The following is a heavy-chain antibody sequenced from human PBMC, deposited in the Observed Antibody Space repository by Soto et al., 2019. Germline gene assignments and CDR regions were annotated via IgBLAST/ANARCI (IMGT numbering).Heavy chain of an antibody. CDR2: ISAYNGNT. D-gene: IGHD2-2*01. V-gene: IGHV1-18*01. CDR3: ARVRDCISTSCYEDYYYYGIDV. Sequence: ASVKVSCKASGYTFTSYGISWVRQAPGQGLEWMGWISAYNGNTNYAQKLQGRVTMTTDTSTSTAYMELRSLRSDDTAVYYCARVRDCISTSCYEDYYYYGIDVWGQ. CDR1: GYTFTSYG. J-gene: IGHJ6*02.